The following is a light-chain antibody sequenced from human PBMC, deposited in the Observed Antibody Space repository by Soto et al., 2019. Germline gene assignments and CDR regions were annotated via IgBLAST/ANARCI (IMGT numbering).Light chain of an antibody. V-gene: IGKV3-15*01. CDR1: QSVSSN. Sequence: ELVITQSPATLSVSPGERGTLSCTASQSVSSNLAWYQQKPGQAPRLLVYGASTRATGIPARFSGSGSGTQFTLTITSLQSEDFAVYYCQQHNNWPLTVGGGTKVDIK. CDR2: GAS. J-gene: IGKJ4*01. CDR3: QQHNNWPLT.